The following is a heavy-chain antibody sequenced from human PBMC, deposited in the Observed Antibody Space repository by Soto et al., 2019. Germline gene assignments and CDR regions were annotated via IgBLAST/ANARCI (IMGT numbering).Heavy chain of an antibody. J-gene: IGHJ4*02. Sequence: EVQLVESGGGLIQPGGSLRLSCAASGFTVSSNYMSWVRQAPGKGLEWVSVIYSGGSTYYADSVKGRFTIPRDNSKNTLYLQMNSLRAEDTAVYYCARDSVLGLGYFDYWGQGTLVTVSS. CDR2: IYSGGST. V-gene: IGHV3-53*01. CDR3: ARDSVLGLGYFDY. CDR1: GFTVSSNY. D-gene: IGHD2-8*02.